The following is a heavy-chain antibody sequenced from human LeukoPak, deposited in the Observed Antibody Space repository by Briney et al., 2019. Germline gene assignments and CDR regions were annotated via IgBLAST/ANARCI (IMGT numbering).Heavy chain of an antibody. CDR2: IYTSGST. Sequence: SETLSLTCTVSGGSISSYYWSWIRQPPGKGLEWIGYIYTSGSTNCNPSLKSRVTISVDTSKNQFSLKLSSVTAADTAVYYCASTTPDNYGDYYSQFDYWGQGTLVTVSS. CDR3: ASTTPDNYGDYYSQFDY. D-gene: IGHD4-17*01. J-gene: IGHJ4*02. V-gene: IGHV4-4*09. CDR1: GGSISSYY.